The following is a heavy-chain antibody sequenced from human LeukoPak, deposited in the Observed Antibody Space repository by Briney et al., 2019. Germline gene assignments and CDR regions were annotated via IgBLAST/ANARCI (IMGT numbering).Heavy chain of an antibody. V-gene: IGHV4-38-2*02. D-gene: IGHD6-19*01. CDR1: GYSISSGYY. CDR3: ARLLGIAVAAYGMDV. Sequence: SETLSLTCTVSGYSISSGYYWGWIRQPPGKGLEWIGYIYYSGSTNYNPSLKSRVTISVDTSKNQFSLELSSVTAADTAVYYCARLLGIAVAAYGMDVWGQGTTVTVSS. J-gene: IGHJ6*02. CDR2: IYYSGST.